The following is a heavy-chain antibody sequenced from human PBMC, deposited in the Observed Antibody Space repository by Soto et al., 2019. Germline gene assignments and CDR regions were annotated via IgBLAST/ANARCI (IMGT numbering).Heavy chain of an antibody. CDR1: GFTFSNYD. D-gene: IGHD5-12*01. V-gene: IGHV3-23*01. CDR3: AKDIAEYSGSGLLDW. Sequence: EVQLLESGGDFVQPGGSLRLSCATSGFTFSNYDMSWVRQAPGKGLEWVSAITDSGGSTYYADSVKGRFTISRDNSKKMLYLEMNSLRAEDTAVYYCAKDIAEYSGSGLLDWWGPGILVTVSS. J-gene: IGHJ4*02. CDR2: ITDSGGST.